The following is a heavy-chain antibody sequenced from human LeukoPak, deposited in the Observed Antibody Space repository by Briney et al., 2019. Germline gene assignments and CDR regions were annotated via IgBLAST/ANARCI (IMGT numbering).Heavy chain of an antibody. CDR1: GFTLSSYA. CDR2: ISSSSSYI. D-gene: IGHD4-17*01. CDR3: ARGTTVTTFDY. J-gene: IGHJ4*02. V-gene: IGHV3-21*01. Sequence: GGSLRLSCAASGFTLSSYAMSWVRQAPGKGLEWVSSISSSSSYIYYADSVKGRFTISRDNAKNSLYLQMNSLRAEDTAVYYCARGTTVTTFDYWGQGTLVTVSS.